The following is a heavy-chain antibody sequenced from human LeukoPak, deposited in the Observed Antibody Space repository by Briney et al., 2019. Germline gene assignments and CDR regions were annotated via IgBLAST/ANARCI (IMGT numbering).Heavy chain of an antibody. CDR3: AKVHAVLLWFGESGDAFDI. CDR2: ISGSGGST. D-gene: IGHD3-10*01. CDR1: GFTFSSYA. Sequence: QPGGSLRLSCAASGFTFSSYAMSWVRQAPGKGLEWVSAISGSGGSTYYADSVKGRFTISRDNSKNTLYLQMNSLRAEDTAVYYCAKVHAVLLWFGESGDAFDIWGQGTMVTVSS. J-gene: IGHJ3*02. V-gene: IGHV3-23*01.